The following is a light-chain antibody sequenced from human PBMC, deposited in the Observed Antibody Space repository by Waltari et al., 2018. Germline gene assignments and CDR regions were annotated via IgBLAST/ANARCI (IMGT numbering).Light chain of an antibody. V-gene: IGLV2-23*02. J-gene: IGLJ3*02. Sequence: QSALTQPASVSGSPGQSITISCTGTSSDFDSHHLLTWFQQRPGKAPKLIIFEVTQRPSGISDRFSGSRSGPTASLTISGLQAEDEADYYCCSYAGRATFAWVFGGGTKLTVL. CDR1: SSDFDSHHL. CDR2: EVT. CDR3: CSYAGRATFAWV.